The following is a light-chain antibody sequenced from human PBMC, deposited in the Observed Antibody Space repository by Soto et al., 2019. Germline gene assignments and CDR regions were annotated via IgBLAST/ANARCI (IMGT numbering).Light chain of an antibody. J-gene: IGKJ1*01. CDR3: QQYGHSLWT. Sequence: IVLTPSPGTLSLSLGERATLSCRASQSVSNTYLAWYQQKPGQAPRLLIYGASSRATGIPDRFSGSGSGTNFTLTISRLEPEDYAVYYCQQYGHSLWTFGQGTKV. V-gene: IGKV3-20*01. CDR1: QSVSNTY. CDR2: GAS.